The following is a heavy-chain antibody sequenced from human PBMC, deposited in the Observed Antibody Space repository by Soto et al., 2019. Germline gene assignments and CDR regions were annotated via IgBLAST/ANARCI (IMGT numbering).Heavy chain of an antibody. CDR1: VDSVSSYSSA. D-gene: IGHD6-19*01. J-gene: IGHJ4*02. CDR2: TYYRSKWYN. Sequence: LPTLSLTCVISVDSVSSYSSAWNWIRQSPSRGLEWLGRTYYRSKWYNDYAVSVKSRITINPDTSKNQFSLQLNSVTPEDTAVYYCARDHSQWLVSGFDYWGQGTLVTVS. CDR3: ARDHSQWLVSGFDY. V-gene: IGHV6-1*01.